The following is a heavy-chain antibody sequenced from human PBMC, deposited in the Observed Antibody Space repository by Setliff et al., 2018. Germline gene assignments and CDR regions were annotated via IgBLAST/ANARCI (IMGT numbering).Heavy chain of an antibody. CDR3: ATFRGYTYGYDY. D-gene: IGHD5-18*01. CDR2: ISGYNSNT. Sequence: ASVKVSCKASGFTFKTYSFSWIRQAPGQGLEWVGWISGYNSNTIYAQNFQGRVTMTTDASTNTAYMELRSPGSDDTAVYYCATFRGYTYGYDYWGQGTLVTVSS. J-gene: IGHJ4*02. V-gene: IGHV1-18*01. CDR1: GFTFKTYS.